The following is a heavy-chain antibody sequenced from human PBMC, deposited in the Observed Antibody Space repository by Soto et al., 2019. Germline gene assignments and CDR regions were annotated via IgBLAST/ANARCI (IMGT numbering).Heavy chain of an antibody. CDR1: GGTFSSYA. CDR2: IIPIFGTA. V-gene: IGHV1-69*01. D-gene: IGHD2-21*01. CDR3: ARGWASGVVPKYGMDV. J-gene: IGHJ6*02. Sequence: QVQLVQSGAEVKKPGSSVKVSCKASGGTFSSYAISWVRQAPGQGLEWMGGIIPIFGTANYAQKFQGRVTMTADESTSTAYMELSTLSSEDTAMYYCARGWASGVVPKYGMDVWGQGTTVTVSS.